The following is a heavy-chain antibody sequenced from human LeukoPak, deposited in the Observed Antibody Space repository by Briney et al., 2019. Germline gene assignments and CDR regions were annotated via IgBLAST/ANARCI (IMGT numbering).Heavy chain of an antibody. Sequence: PGGSLRLSCAASGFTFSKYWMTWVRQAPGKGLEWVANIRGDGSVKYLLDSVKGRFTISRDNVKNSLSLEMNNLRAEDTAVYYCSRDANCYDSSRHYFDAFDIWGQGTMVTVPS. V-gene: IGHV3-7*01. CDR3: SRDANCYDSSRHYFDAFDI. CDR1: GFTFSKYW. D-gene: IGHD3-22*01. CDR2: IRGDGSVK. J-gene: IGHJ3*02.